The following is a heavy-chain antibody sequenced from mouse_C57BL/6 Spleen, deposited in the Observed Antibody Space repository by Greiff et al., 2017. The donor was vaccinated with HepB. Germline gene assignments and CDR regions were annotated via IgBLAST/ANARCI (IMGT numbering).Heavy chain of an antibody. V-gene: IGHV1-52*01. CDR2: IDPSDSET. J-gene: IGHJ2*01. Sequence: QVHVKQPGAELVRPGSSVKLSCKASGYTFTSYWMHWVKQRPIQGLEWIGNIDPSDSETHYNQKFKDKATLTVDKSSSTAYMQLSSLTSEDSAVYYCARNYGSSYGPLFDYWGQGTTLTVSS. D-gene: IGHD1-1*01. CDR1: GYTFTSYW. CDR3: ARNYGSSYGPLFDY.